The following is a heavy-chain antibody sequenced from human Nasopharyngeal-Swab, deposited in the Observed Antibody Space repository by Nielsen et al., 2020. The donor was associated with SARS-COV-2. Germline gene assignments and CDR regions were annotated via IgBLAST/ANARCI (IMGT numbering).Heavy chain of an antibody. CDR3: ASCSRGWLDGYNNFDY. D-gene: IGHD5-24*01. J-gene: IGHJ4*02. CDR2: IYYSGST. V-gene: IGHV4-30-4*01. Sequence: WIRQPPGKGLEWIGYIYYSGSTYYNPSLKRRVTISVDTSKNQFSLKLSSVTAADTAVYYCASCSRGWLDGYNNFDYWGQGTLVTVSS.